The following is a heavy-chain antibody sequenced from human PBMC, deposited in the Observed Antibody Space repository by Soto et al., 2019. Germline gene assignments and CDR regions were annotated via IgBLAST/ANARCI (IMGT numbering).Heavy chain of an antibody. CDR3: ARAPRRNYGVPPTSPI. J-gene: IGHJ3*02. D-gene: IGHD4-17*01. V-gene: IGHV3-21*01. CDR1: GFTFSSYS. CDR2: ISSSSSYI. Sequence: GGSLRLSCAASGFTFSSYSMNWVRQAPGKGLEWVSSISSSSSYIYYAGSVKGRFTISRDNAKNSLYLQMNSLRAEDTAVYYCARAPRRNYGVPPTSPIWGQGTMVTVSS.